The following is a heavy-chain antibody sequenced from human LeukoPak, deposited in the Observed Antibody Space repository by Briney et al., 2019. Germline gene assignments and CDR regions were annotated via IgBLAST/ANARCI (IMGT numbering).Heavy chain of an antibody. CDR1: GFTFSDYY. V-gene: IGHV3-23*01. Sequence: GGSLRLSCAASGFTFSDYYMSWIRQAPGKGPEWVSAIVGSGSSAYYADSVKGRFTISRDNSKNTLYLQMNSLRAEDTALYYCARGGYTYGWGAFDIWGQGTRVTVSS. CDR2: IVGSGSSA. D-gene: IGHD5-18*01. CDR3: ARGGYTYGWGAFDI. J-gene: IGHJ3*02.